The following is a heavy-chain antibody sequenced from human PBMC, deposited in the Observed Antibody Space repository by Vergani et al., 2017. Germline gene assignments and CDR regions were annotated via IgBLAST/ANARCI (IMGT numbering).Heavy chain of an antibody. CDR2: INPNSGGT. Sequence: QVQLVQSGAEVKKPGASVKVSCKASGYTFTGYYMHWVRQAPGQGLEWMGWINPNSGGTNYAQKFQGRVTMTRDTSISTAYMELSRLRSDDTAVYYCAIVTYGGNSAETTPIDYWGQGTLVTVSS. CDR3: AIVTYGGNSAETTPIDY. V-gene: IGHV1-2*02. J-gene: IGHJ4*02. D-gene: IGHD4-23*01. CDR1: GYTFTGYY.